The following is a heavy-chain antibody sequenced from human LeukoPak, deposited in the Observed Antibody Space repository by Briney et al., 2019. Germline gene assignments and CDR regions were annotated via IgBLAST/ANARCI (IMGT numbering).Heavy chain of an antibody. CDR2: IIPILGIA. CDR1: GGTFSSYA. V-gene: IGHV1-69*04. D-gene: IGHD2-2*01. Sequence: SVKVSCKASGGTFSSYAISWVRQAPGQGLEWMGRIIPILGIANYAQKFQGRVTITADKSTSTAYMELSSLRSEDTAVYYCARDRGVYCSSTSCYSLNWFDPWGQGTLVTVSS. CDR3: ARDRGVYCSSTSCYSLNWFDP. J-gene: IGHJ5*02.